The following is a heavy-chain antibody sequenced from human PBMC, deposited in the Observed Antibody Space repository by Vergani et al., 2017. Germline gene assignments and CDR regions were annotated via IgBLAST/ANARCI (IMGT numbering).Heavy chain of an antibody. CDR2: INPSGGSK. CDR3: ARPHVYILAPDTPRLDY. V-gene: IGHV1-46*03. Sequence: QVLLVQSGAEVKKPGASVRVSCKTSGYTFTNDYIHWVRQAPGQGLEWMGIINPSGGSKTYAQQFQGRLTMTRDTSTSTVYMDLSNLRSEDTAVYYCARPHVYILAPDTPRLDYWGQGTLVTVSS. CDR1: GYTFTNDY. D-gene: IGHD1-14*01. J-gene: IGHJ4*02.